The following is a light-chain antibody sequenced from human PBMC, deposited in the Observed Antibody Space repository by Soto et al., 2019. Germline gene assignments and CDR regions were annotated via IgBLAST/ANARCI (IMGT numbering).Light chain of an antibody. Sequence: QSALTQPASVSGSPGQSITISCTGTSSDVGGYNYVSWYQQHPGKAPKLMIYEVSNRPSGVSNRFSGSKSGNTASLTISGLQAEDEAAYYCSSYTRNSTLVFGGGTKVTVL. V-gene: IGLV2-14*01. CDR1: SSDVGGYNY. J-gene: IGLJ2*01. CDR2: EVS. CDR3: SSYTRNSTLV.